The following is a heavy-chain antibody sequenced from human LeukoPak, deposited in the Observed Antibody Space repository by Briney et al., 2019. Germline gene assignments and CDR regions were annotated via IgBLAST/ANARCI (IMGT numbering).Heavy chain of an antibody. J-gene: IGHJ4*02. CDR3: ARTGVGATSPPYFDY. Sequence: PGGSLRLSCAASGFTFSSYGMHWVRQAPGKGLEWVSAISGSGGSTYYADSVKGRFTISRDNSKNTLYLQMNSLRAEDTAVYYCARTGVGATSPPYFDYWGQGTLVTVSS. CDR1: GFTFSSYG. CDR2: ISGSGGST. V-gene: IGHV3-NL1*01. D-gene: IGHD1-26*01.